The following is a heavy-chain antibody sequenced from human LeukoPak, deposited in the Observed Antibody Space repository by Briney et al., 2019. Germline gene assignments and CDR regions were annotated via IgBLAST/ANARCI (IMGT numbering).Heavy chain of an antibody. J-gene: IGHJ4*02. CDR2: IYPHDSDT. V-gene: IGHV5-51*01. CDR1: GCIFPSYW. CDR3: ARQLQASFDY. Sequence: GESLQISCKVSGCIFPSYWIGWVRQMPGKGLEWMGIIYPHDSDTRYSPSSQGQVTISADKSISTAYLQWSSLKASDTAIYYCARQLQASFDYLGQGTLVTVSS.